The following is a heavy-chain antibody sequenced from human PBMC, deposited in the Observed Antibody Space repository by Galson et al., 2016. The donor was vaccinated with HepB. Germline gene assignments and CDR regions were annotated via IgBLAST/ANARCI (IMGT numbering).Heavy chain of an antibody. V-gene: IGHV3-30-3*01. J-gene: IGHJ4*02. D-gene: IGHD3-22*01. CDR3: ARDYWDYRDSSGSQFDY. CDR1: TFMFSSYT. CDR2: ISYDGSNK. Sequence: SLRLSCAASTFMFSSYTMHWVRQAPGKGLEWVAVISYDGSNKYYADSVKGRLTISRDNSKNTLYLQMNSLRAEDTAVYYCARDYWDYRDSSGSQFDYWGQGILVTVSS.